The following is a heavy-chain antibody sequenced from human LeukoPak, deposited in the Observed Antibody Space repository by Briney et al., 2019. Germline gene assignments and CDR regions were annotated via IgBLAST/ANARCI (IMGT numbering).Heavy chain of an antibody. J-gene: IGHJ2*01. CDR2: IYYSGST. V-gene: IGHV4-30-4*08. CDR3: ARAHYDYVWGSYRPYWYFDL. D-gene: IGHD3-16*02. Sequence: SETLSLTCTVSGGSISSSSYYWGWIRQPPGKGLEWIGYIYYSGSTYYNPSLKSRVTISVDTSKNQFSLKLSSVTAADTAVYYCARAHYDYVWGSYRPYWYFDLWGRGTLVTVSS. CDR1: GGSISSSSYY.